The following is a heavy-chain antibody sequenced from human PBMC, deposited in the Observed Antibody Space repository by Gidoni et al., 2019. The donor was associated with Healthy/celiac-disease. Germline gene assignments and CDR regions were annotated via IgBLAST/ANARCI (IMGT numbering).Heavy chain of an antibody. CDR3: ARASPQQLAANDY. V-gene: IGHV3-30-3*01. J-gene: IGHJ4*02. Sequence: QVQLVESGGGVVQPGRSLRLSCAASGFNFSSYAMHWVRQAPGKGLEWVAVISYDGSNKYYADSVKGRFTISRDNSKNTLYLQMNSLRAEDTAVYYCARASPQQLAANDYWGQGTLVTVSS. CDR1: GFNFSSYA. D-gene: IGHD6-6*01. CDR2: ISYDGSNK.